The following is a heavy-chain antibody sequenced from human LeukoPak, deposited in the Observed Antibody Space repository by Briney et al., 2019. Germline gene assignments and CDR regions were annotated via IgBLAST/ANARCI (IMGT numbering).Heavy chain of an antibody. CDR2: IYYSGST. J-gene: IGHJ4*02. CDR1: GGSISSYY. V-gene: IGHV4-59*08. D-gene: IGHD1-20*01. Sequence: SETLSLTCTVSGGSISSYYWSWIRQPPGKGLEWIGYIYYSGSTTYNPSLKSRVTISLDTSKNQFSLKLSSVTAADTAVYYCARSRNWNDVCDYWGQGTLVTVSS. CDR3: ARSRNWNDVCDY.